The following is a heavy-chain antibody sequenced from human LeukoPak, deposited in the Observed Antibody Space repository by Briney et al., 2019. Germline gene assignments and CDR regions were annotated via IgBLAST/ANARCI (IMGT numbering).Heavy chain of an antibody. CDR1: GYTLTELS. CDR2: FDPEDGET. Sequence: ASVKVSCKVSGYTLTELSMHWVRQAPGKGLGWMGGFDPEDGETIYAQKFQGRVTMTEDTSTDTAYMEPSSLRSEDTAVYYCATGIAVAGTADWGQGTLVTVSS. J-gene: IGHJ4*02. V-gene: IGHV1-24*01. D-gene: IGHD6-19*01. CDR3: ATGIAVAGTAD.